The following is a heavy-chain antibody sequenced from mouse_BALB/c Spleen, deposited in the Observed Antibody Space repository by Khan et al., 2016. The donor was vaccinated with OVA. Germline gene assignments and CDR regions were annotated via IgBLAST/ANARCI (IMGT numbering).Heavy chain of an antibody. CDR2: VSSDGDYT. Sequence: EVQLVESGGDLVKPGGSLKLSCAASGFTFSSYSMSWVRQTPDKRLEWVATVSSDGDYTYCPDSVKGRFTISRDKAKNTLNLQMSSLKSEATALYYCASHLTGSFAYWGQGTLVTVSA. J-gene: IGHJ3*01. D-gene: IGHD4-1*01. CDR1: GFTFSSYS. CDR3: ASHLTGSFAY. V-gene: IGHV5-6*01.